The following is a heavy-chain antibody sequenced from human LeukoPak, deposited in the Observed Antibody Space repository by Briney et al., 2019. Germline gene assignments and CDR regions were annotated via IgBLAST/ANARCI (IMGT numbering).Heavy chain of an antibody. CDR1: GFTFSSYW. J-gene: IGHJ6*02. Sequence: GGSLRLSCAASGFTFSSYWMHWVRQAPGKGLVWVSRINSDGSSTSYADSVKGRFTISRDNAKNTLYLQMNSLRAEDTAVYYCARWYYYDSSGYFAGMDVWGQGTTVTVPS. D-gene: IGHD3-22*01. V-gene: IGHV3-74*01. CDR2: INSDGSST. CDR3: ARWYYYDSSGYFAGMDV.